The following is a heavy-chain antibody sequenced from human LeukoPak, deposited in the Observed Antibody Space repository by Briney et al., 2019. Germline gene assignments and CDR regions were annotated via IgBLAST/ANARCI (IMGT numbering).Heavy chain of an antibody. Sequence: GASVKVSCTASGYTFTSYSISWVREAPGQGREWRGWISAYNGNTNYAQKLQGRVTMPTHTSTRTTSMELRSLSADDTAVYYSASGDLTGTYYWGQGTLVTVSS. CDR3: ASGDLTGTYY. J-gene: IGHJ4*02. V-gene: IGHV1-18*01. CDR1: GYTFTSYS. CDR2: ISAYNGNT. D-gene: IGHD1-7*01.